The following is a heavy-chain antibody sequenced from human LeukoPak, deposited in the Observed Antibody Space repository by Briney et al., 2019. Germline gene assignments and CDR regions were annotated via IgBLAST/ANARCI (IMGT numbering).Heavy chain of an antibody. V-gene: IGHV1-2*02. CDR1: GYTFTGYY. Sequence: ASVKVSCKASGYTFTGYYMHWVRQAPGQGLEWMGWINPNSGGTNYAQKFQGRVTMTRDTSISTAYMELSRLRSDDTAVYYCAREFRRYFDWLSNYYGMDVWGQGTTVTVSS. J-gene: IGHJ6*02. CDR2: INPNSGGT. CDR3: AREFRRYFDWLSNYYGMDV. D-gene: IGHD3-9*01.